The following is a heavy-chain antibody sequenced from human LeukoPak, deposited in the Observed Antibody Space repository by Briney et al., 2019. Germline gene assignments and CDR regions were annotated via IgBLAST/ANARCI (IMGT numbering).Heavy chain of an antibody. CDR2: INPNSGGT. V-gene: IGHV1-2*06. CDR3: ASISPSTGFVDL. J-gene: IGHJ2*01. CDR1: GYTFTGYY. D-gene: IGHD3-10*01. Sequence: ASVKVSCKASGYTFTGYYMHWVRQAPGQGLEWMGLINPNSGGTNYAQKFQGRVTMTRDTSTSTAYMELSRLRSDHTAVYYCASISPSTGFVDLWGRGTGDPVSS.